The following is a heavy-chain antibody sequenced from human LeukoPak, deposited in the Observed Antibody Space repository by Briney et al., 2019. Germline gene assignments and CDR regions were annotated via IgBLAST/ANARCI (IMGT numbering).Heavy chain of an antibody. J-gene: IGHJ6*02. CDR3: AAEPFDLVGGHYYYGMDV. D-gene: IGHD3-9*01. Sequence: SVKVSCKASGGTFSSYAISWVRQAPGQGLEWMGGIIPIFGTANYAQKFQGRVTITADESTSTAYMELSSLRSEDTAVYYCAAEPFDLVGGHYYYGMDVWGQGTTVTVSS. CDR1: GGTFSSYA. CDR2: IIPIFGTA. V-gene: IGHV1-69*13.